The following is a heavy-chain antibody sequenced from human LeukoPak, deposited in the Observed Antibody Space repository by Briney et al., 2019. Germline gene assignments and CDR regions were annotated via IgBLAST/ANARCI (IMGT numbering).Heavy chain of an antibody. CDR3: AKDLGRTGWIAARRAAAFDI. J-gene: IGHJ3*02. Sequence: PGGSLRLSCAASGFTFSSYGMHWVRQAPGKGLEWVAFIRYDGSNKYYADSVKGRFTISRDNSKNTLYLQMNSLRAEDTAVYYCAKDLGRTGWIAARRAAAFDIWGQGTMVTVSS. CDR2: IRYDGSNK. CDR1: GFTFSSYG. V-gene: IGHV3-30*02. D-gene: IGHD6-25*01.